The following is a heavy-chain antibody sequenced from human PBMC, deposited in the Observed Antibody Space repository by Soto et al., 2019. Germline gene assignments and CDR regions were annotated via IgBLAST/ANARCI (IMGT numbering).Heavy chain of an antibody. J-gene: IGHJ6*03. CDR2: INHSGST. CDR1: GGSFSGYY. Sequence: SETLSLTCAVYGGSFSGYYWSWIRQPPGKGLEWIGEINHSGSTNYNPSLKSRVTISVETSKNQFSLKLSPVTAADTAVYYCARISRGIAAAGTPDPSYYYYMDVWGKGTTVTVSS. CDR3: ARISRGIAAAGTPDPSYYYYMDV. D-gene: IGHD6-13*01. V-gene: IGHV4-34*01.